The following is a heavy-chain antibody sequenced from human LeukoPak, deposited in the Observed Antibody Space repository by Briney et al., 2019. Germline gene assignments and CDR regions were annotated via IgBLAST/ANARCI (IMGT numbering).Heavy chain of an antibody. J-gene: IGHJ4*02. CDR2: IRYDGSYK. CDR1: GFTFSNYG. Sequence: GGSLRLSCAASGFTFSNYGMHWVRQAPGKGLEWVAFIRYDGSYKYYVDSVKGRFTISRDNSKNTLYLQMNSLRAEDTAVYYCAKDRVTSGSYLFDYYWGQGTLVTVSS. D-gene: IGHD1-26*01. V-gene: IGHV3-30*02. CDR3: AKDRVTSGSYLFDYY.